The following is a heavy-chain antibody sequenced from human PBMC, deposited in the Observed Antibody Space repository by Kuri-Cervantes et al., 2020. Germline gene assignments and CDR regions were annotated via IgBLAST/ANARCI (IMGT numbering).Heavy chain of an antibody. CDR2: LYSDGST. CDR3: AREQIVVGLVGYYYYGMDV. Sequence: GGSLRLSCAASEFTVRSNFMSWVRQAPGKGLEWVSVLYSDGSTYYADSVKGRFTISRDSSKNTLYLQMNSLRAEDTAVYYCAREQIVVGLVGYYYYGMDVWGQGTTVTVSS. J-gene: IGHJ6*02. D-gene: IGHD3-22*01. V-gene: IGHV3-66*01. CDR1: EFTVRSNF.